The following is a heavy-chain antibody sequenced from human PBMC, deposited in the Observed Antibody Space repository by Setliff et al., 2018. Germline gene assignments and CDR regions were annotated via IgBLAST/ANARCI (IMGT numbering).Heavy chain of an antibody. CDR1: GGSISSQD. D-gene: IGHD5-18*01. CDR2: VYSSGIS. Sequence: SETLSLTCTVSGGSISSQDWSWIRQPPGKGLEWIGYVYSSGISNYNPSLKSRVTMSVDTSKNQFSLKLSSVTAADTAVYYCARETTAWGYVDTAMVTFIDQWGQGTLVTVS. CDR3: ARETTAWGYVDTAMVTFIDQ. V-gene: IGHV4-59*11. J-gene: IGHJ4*02.